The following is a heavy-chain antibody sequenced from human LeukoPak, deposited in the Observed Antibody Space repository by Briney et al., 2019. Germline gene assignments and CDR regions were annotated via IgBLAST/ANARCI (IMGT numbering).Heavy chain of an antibody. CDR1: GGSISSSSYY. Sequence: SETLSLTCTVSGGSISSSSYYWGWIRRPPGKGLEWIGSIYYSGSTYYNPSLKSRVTISVDTSENQFSLKLSSVTAADTAVYYCARHAVVVVVAALGWYFDYWGQGTLVTVSS. CDR2: IYYSGST. CDR3: ARHAVVVVVAALGWYFDY. D-gene: IGHD2-15*01. J-gene: IGHJ4*02. V-gene: IGHV4-39*01.